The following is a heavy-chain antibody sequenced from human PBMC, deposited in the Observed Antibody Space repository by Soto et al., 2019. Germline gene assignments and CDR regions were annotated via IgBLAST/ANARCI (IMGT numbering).Heavy chain of an antibody. D-gene: IGHD2-2*01. V-gene: IGHV3-23*01. CDR3: ANIHTTSANFDY. Sequence: EVQLLESGGGLVQPGGSLRLSCTASGFTFSSNAMGWVRQAPGKGLEWVSSIGNSGGLTVYADSVKGRFTISRDNSRNTLLLQMNSMRAEDTAVYYCANIHTTSANFDYWGQGTLVTVSS. CDR2: IGNSGGLT. J-gene: IGHJ4*02. CDR1: GFTFSSNA.